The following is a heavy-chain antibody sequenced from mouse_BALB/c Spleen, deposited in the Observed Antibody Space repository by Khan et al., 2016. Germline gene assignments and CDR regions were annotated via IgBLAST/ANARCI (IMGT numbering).Heavy chain of an antibody. CDR2: ISYSGTT. CDR1: GYSITSDYA. J-gene: IGHJ2*01. CDR3: ALRGLYGYYFDS. V-gene: IGHV3-2*02. Sequence: EVQLQESGPGLVKPSQSLSLTCTVTGYSITSDYAWNWIRQFPGNKLEWRGYISYSGTTRYNPSLKSRISITRDTSKNQFFLQLNSVTTEDTATSYCALRGLYGYYFDSWGQGTTLTVSS. D-gene: IGHD2-10*02.